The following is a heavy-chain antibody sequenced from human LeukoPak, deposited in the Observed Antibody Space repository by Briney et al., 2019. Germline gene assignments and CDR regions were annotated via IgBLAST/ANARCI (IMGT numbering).Heavy chain of an antibody. J-gene: IGHJ5*02. CDR2: IGTYDGDT. CDR1: GYTFTNYG. D-gene: IGHD1-26*01. V-gene: IGHV1-18*01. CDR3: ARDYEGATRRDLFDP. Sequence: ASVKVSCKASGYTFTNYGISLVRQAPGQGLEWMGWIGTYDGDTNFAQRVEGRVTLTIDTSTNTAYMELRSLRSDDTAMYYCARDYEGATRRDLFDPWGQGTLVTVSS.